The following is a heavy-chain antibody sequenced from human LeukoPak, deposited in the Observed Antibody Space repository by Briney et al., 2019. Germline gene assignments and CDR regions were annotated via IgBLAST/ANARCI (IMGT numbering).Heavy chain of an antibody. V-gene: IGHV4-39*01. D-gene: IGHD4-11*01. CDR2: IYYSGST. CDR1: GGSISSSSYY. CDR3: ARQAYYSNSQGY. J-gene: IGHJ4*02. Sequence: SETLSLTCTVSGGSISSSSYYWGWIRQPPGKGLEWIGSIYYSGSTYYNPSLKSRVTISVDTSKNQFSPKLSSVTAADTAVYYCARQAYYSNSQGYWGQGTLVTVSS.